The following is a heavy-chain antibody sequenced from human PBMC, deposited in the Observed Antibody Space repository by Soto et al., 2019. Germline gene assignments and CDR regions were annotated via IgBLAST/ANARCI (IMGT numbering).Heavy chain of an antibody. CDR3: ARDLPRKEYDSSGYRDY. CDR1: GFTFSSYA. D-gene: IGHD3-22*01. J-gene: IGHJ4*02. Sequence: QVQLVESGGGVVQPGRSLRLSCAASGFTFSSYAMHWVRQAPGKGLEWVAVISYDGSNKYYADSVKGRFTISRDNSKHTLYLQMNSLRAEDTAVYYCARDLPRKEYDSSGYRDYWGQGTLVTVSS. V-gene: IGHV3-30-3*01. CDR2: ISYDGSNK.